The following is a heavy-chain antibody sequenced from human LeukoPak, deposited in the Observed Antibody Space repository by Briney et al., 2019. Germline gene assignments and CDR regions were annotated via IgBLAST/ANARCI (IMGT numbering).Heavy chain of an antibody. CDR1: GGSISSYY. V-gene: IGHV4-59*01. CDR2: IYYSGST. CDR3: ARVDPDSSSTLEVFDY. D-gene: IGHD6-6*01. Sequence: SETLSLTCTVSGGSISSYYWSWIRQPPGKGLEWIGYIYYSGSTNYNPSLKSRVTISVDTSKNQFSLKLSSVTAADAAVYYCARVDPDSSSTLEVFDYWGQGTLVTVSS. J-gene: IGHJ4*02.